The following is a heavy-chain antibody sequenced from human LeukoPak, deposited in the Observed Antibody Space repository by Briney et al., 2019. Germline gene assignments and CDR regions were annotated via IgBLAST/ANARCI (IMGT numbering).Heavy chain of an antibody. Sequence: TGGSLRLSCAASGFTFSDYYMSWIRQAPGKGLEWVSYISSSGSTIYYADSVKGRFTISRDNAKHSLHLQMNSQRAEDTAVYYCARVLLADGYKEMAVVGYFDYWGQGTLVTVSS. J-gene: IGHJ4*02. D-gene: IGHD5-24*01. CDR1: GFTFSDYY. CDR2: ISSSGSTI. CDR3: ARVLLADGYKEMAVVGYFDY. V-gene: IGHV3-11*04.